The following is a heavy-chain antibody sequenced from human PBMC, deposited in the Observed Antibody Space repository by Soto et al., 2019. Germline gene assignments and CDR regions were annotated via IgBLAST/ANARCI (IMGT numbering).Heavy chain of an antibody. CDR3: ASPSVGYDSSGGPFDY. CDR2: IIPIFGTA. D-gene: IGHD3-22*01. Sequence: QVQLVQSGAEVKKPGSSVKVSCKASGGTFSSYAISWVRQAPGQGLEWLGGIIPIFGTANYAQKFQGRVTITADESTSTAYMELSSLRSEDTAVYYCASPSVGYDSSGGPFDYWGQGTLVTVSS. CDR1: GGTFSSYA. J-gene: IGHJ4*02. V-gene: IGHV1-69*01.